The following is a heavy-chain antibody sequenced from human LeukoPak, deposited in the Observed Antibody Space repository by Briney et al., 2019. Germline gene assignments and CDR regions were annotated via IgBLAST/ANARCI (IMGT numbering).Heavy chain of an antibody. CDR2: IYHSGST. CDR3: ARDNIVVVAATKAYYFDY. CDR1: GYSISSGYY. J-gene: IGHJ4*02. V-gene: IGHV4-38-2*02. D-gene: IGHD2-15*01. Sequence: SETLSLTCTVSGYSISSGYYWGWIRQPPGQGLEWIGSIYHSGSTYYNPSLKSRVTISVDTSKNQFSLKLSSVTAADTAVYYCARDNIVVVAATKAYYFDYWGQGTLVTVSS.